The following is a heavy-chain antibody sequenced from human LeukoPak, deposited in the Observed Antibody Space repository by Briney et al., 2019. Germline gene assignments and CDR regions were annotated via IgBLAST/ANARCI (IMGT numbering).Heavy chain of an antibody. CDR2: IYYDGSDK. D-gene: IGHD3-22*01. CDR1: GFSFSSYG. Sequence: GGSLRLSCAASGFSFSSYGMDWVRQAPGKGLEWVAIIYYDGSDKYYADSVKGRFTISRDNSKDTLYLQMNSRRAEDTAVYYCARQIAYYYDSSGYYTTDYWGQGTLVTVSS. J-gene: IGHJ4*02. CDR3: ARQIAYYYDSSGYYTTDY. V-gene: IGHV3-33*01.